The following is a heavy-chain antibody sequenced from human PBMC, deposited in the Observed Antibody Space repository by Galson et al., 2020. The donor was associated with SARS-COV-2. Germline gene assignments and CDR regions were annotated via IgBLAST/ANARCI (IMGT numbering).Heavy chain of an antibody. CDR2: IRASGSDT. Sequence: GGSLRLSCAASGFTFSSYAMSWVRQSPGKGLEWVSLIRASGSDTFYADSVKGRFTISRDNYRYTLFLQMDSLRAEDTAVYYCAKRYSGSRYWYFGLWGRGTLVTVSS. V-gene: IGHV3-23*01. D-gene: IGHD1-26*01. CDR3: AKRYSGSRYWYFGL. CDR1: GFTFSSYA. J-gene: IGHJ2*01.